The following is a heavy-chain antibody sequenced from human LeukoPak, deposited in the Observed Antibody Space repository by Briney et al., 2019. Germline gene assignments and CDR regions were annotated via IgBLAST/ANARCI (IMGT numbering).Heavy chain of an antibody. V-gene: IGHV4-4*02. D-gene: IGHD2-15*01. CDR3: AREADIVVVVAATEVAFDI. J-gene: IGHJ3*02. CDR1: GGSISSSNW. CDR2: IYHSGST. Sequence: PSETLSLTCAVSGGSISSSNWWSWVRQPPGKGLEWIGEIYHSGSTNYNPSLKSRVTISVDKSKNQFSLKLSSVTAADTAVYYCAREADIVVVVAATEVAFDIWGQGTMVTVSS.